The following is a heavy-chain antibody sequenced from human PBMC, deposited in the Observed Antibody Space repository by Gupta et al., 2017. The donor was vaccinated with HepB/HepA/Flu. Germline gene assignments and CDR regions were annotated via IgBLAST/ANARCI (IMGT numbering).Heavy chain of an antibody. D-gene: IGHD6-19*01. Sequence: EVQLLESGGGLVQPGGSLRLSCAASGFTFSSYAMTWVRQAPGKGLEGVAGISGRGAGTYYADDGKGRFTISRENSKNTRDLKRNSLGAEETAVYYCAKDRIREQGLVPSFDSGGQGTMVTVSS. CDR2: ISGRGAGT. CDR3: AKDRIREQGLVPSFDS. J-gene: IGHJ4*02. CDR1: GFTFSSYA. V-gene: IGHV3-23*01.